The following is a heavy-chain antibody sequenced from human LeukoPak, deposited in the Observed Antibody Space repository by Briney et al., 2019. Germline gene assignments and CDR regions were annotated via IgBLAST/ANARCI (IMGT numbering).Heavy chain of an antibody. CDR1: GGSISGYY. CDR3: ARTIPDSSGYYYSDY. CDR2: IYYSGRT. J-gene: IGHJ4*02. V-gene: IGHV4-59*08. D-gene: IGHD3-22*01. Sequence: SETLSLTCTVSGGSISGYYWSWIRQPPGRELEWIGYIYYSGRTYYNPSLKSRVTISVDTSKNQFSLSLGSVTAADTAVYFCARTIPDSSGYYYSDYWGQGTLVTVSS.